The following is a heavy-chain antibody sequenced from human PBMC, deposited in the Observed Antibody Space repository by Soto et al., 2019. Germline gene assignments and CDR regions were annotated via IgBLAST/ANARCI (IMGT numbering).Heavy chain of an antibody. D-gene: IGHD3-3*01. CDR3: AREGYYSRRYYYCGMDV. CDR1: GGSISSYY. Sequence: SETLSLTCTVSGGSISSYYWSWIRQPPGKGLEWIGYIYYSGSTNYNPSLKSRVTISVDTSKNQFSLKLSSVTAADTAVYYCAREGYYSRRYYYCGMDVWGQGTTVTVSS. CDR2: IYYSGST. J-gene: IGHJ6*02. V-gene: IGHV4-59*01.